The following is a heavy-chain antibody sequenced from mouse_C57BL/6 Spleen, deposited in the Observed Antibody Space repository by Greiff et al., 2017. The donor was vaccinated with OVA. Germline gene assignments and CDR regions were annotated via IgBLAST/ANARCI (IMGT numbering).Heavy chain of an antibody. CDR2: IRNKANNHAT. CDR3: TRDYGSSYRWYFDV. Sequence: EVQVVESGGGLVQPGGSMKLSCAASGFTFSDAWMDWVRQSPEKGLEWVAEIRNKANNHATYYAESVKGRFTISRDDSKSSVYLQMNSLRAEDTGIYYCTRDYGSSYRWYFDVWGTGTTVTVSS. J-gene: IGHJ1*03. V-gene: IGHV6-6*01. CDR1: GFTFSDAW. D-gene: IGHD1-1*01.